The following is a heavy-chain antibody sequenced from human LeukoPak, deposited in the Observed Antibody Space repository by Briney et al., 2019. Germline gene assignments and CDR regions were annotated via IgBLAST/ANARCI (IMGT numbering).Heavy chain of an antibody. CDR2: IIPIFGTA. CDR3: ASFSYYDFWSGYSWFDP. D-gene: IGHD3-3*01. CDR1: GGTFSSYA. Sequence: GSSVKVSCKASGGTFSSYAISWVRQAPGQGLEWMGGIIPIFGTANYAQKFQGRVTNTADESTSTAYMELSSLRSEDTAVYYCASFSYYDFWSGYSWFDPWGQGTLVTVSS. V-gene: IGHV1-69*01. J-gene: IGHJ5*02.